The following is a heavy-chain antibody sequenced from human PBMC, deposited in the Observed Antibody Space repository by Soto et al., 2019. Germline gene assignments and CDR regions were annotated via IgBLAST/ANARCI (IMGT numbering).Heavy chain of an antibody. J-gene: IGHJ6*02. CDR2: ISSSSSYI. D-gene: IGHD3-22*01. CDR1: GFTFSSYS. V-gene: IGHV3-21*01. CDR3: ARVNPLYYYDSSGYYFPRDSGDYRMDV. Sequence: GGSLRLSCAASGFTFSSYSMNWVRQAPGKGLEWVSSISSSSSYIYYADSVKGRFTISRDNAKNSLYLQMNSLRAEDTAVYYCARVNPLYYYDSSGYYFPRDSGDYRMDVWGQGTTVTVSS.